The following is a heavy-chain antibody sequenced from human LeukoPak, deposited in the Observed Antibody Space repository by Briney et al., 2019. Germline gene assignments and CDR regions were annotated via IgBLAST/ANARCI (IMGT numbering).Heavy chain of an antibody. CDR1: GFSSYA. D-gene: IGHD3-10*01. CDR2: MSAGGKST. Sequence: PGGSLRLSCAVSGFSSYAMSWVRQAPGKGLEWVSGMSAGGKSTYYADSVKGRFTISRDNSKTTLYLQMNSLRAEDTAVYYCAKWLHGSGSYYFDYWGQGTLVTVSS. CDR3: AKWLHGSGSYYFDY. J-gene: IGHJ4*02. V-gene: IGHV3-23*01.